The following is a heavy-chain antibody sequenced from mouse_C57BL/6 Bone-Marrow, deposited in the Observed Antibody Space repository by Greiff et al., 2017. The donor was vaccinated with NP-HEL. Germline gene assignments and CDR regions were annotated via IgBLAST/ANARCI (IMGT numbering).Heavy chain of an antibody. Sequence: QVQLQQPGAELVRPGTSVKLSCKASGYTFTSYWMHWVKQRPGQGLEWIGVIDPSDSYTNYNQKIKGKATLTVDTSSSRAYMQLSSLTSEDAAVYYCARLYYSNYGAMDYWGQGTSVTVSS. D-gene: IGHD2-5*01. CDR1: GYTFTSYW. CDR3: ARLYYSNYGAMDY. J-gene: IGHJ4*01. V-gene: IGHV1-59*01. CDR2: IDPSDSYT.